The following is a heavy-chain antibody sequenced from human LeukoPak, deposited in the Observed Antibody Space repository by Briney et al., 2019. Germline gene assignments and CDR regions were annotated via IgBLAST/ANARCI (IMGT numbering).Heavy chain of an antibody. J-gene: IGHJ5*02. CDR2: IGAYNGNT. D-gene: IGHD6-6*01. CDR1: GYTFTSYS. V-gene: IGHV1-18*01. CDR3: ARGNRGIAARPRRLNWFDP. Sequence: ASVKVSCKASGYTFTSYSISWVRQAPGQGLEWMGWIGAYNGNTNYAQKFQGRVTMTRNTSISTAYMELSSLRSEDTAVYYCARGNRGIAARPRRLNWFDPWGQGTLVTVSS.